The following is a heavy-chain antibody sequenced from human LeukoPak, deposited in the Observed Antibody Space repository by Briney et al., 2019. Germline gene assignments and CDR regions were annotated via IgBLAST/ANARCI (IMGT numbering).Heavy chain of an antibody. CDR1: GFTFSSYS. Sequence: GGPLRLSCAASGFTFSSYSMNWVRQAPGKGLEWVSSISSSSSYIYYADSVKGRFTISRDNAKNSLYLQMNSLRVEDTAVYYCARVERAVAGSGDYWGQGTLVTVSS. CDR2: ISSSSSYI. D-gene: IGHD6-19*01. J-gene: IGHJ4*02. V-gene: IGHV3-21*01. CDR3: ARVERAVAGSGDY.